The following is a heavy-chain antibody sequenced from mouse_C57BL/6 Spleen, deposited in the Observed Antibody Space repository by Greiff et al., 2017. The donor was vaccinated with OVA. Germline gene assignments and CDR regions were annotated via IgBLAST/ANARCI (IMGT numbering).Heavy chain of an antibody. CDR3: ARSGYYGSSEAWFAD. D-gene: IGHD1-1*01. CDR1: GYTFTSYW. Sequence: VQLQQPGAELVRPGSSVKLSCKASGYTFTSYWMHWVKQRPIQGLEWIGNIDPSDSETHYNQKFKDKATLTVDKSSSTAYMQLSSLTSEDSAVYYCARSGYYGSSEAWFADWGQGTLVTVSA. V-gene: IGHV1-52*01. CDR2: IDPSDSET. J-gene: IGHJ3*01.